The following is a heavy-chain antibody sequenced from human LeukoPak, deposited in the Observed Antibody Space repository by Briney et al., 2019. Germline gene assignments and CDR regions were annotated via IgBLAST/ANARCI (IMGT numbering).Heavy chain of an antibody. Sequence: PSETLSLTCTVSGGSISSGGYYWSWIRQPPGKGLEWIGYIYYSGSTNYNPSLKSRVTISVDTSKNQFSLKLSSVTAADTAVYYCARVAPYYYDSSGYYYASPFDYWGQGTLVTVSS. CDR3: ARVAPYYYDSSGYYYASPFDY. J-gene: IGHJ4*02. CDR2: IYYSGST. V-gene: IGHV4-61*08. CDR1: GGSISSGGYY. D-gene: IGHD3-22*01.